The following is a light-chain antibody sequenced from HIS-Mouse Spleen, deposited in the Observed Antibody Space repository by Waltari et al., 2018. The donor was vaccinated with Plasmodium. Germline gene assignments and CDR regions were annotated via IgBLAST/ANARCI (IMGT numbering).Light chain of an antibody. CDR2: AAS. CDR1: QSISSY. V-gene: IGKV1-39*01. J-gene: IGKJ1*01. Sequence: DLQMTLSPSSLSASVGARVTITCRASQSISSYLNWYQQKPGKAPKLLIYAASSLQSGVPSRFSGSGSGTDFTLTISSLQPEDFATYYCQQSYSTWTFGQGTKVEIK. CDR3: QQSYSTWT.